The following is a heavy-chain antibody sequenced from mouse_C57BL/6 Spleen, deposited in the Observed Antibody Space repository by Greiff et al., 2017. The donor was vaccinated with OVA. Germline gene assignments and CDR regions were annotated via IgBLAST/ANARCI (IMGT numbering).Heavy chain of an antibody. J-gene: IGHJ4*01. CDR3: TRVVEDAMDY. V-gene: IGHV6-6*01. CDR2: IRNKANNHAT. D-gene: IGHD1-1*01. Sequence: DVQLVESGGGLVQPGGSMKLSCAASGFTFSDAWMDWVRQSPEKGLEWVAEIRNKANNHATYSAESVKGRFTISRDDAKSSVYLQMNSLRAEDTGIYYCTRVVEDAMDYWGQGTSVTVSS. CDR1: GFTFSDAW.